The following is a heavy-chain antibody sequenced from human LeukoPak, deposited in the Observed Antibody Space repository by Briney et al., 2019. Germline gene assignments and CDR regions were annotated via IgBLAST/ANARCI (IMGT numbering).Heavy chain of an antibody. Sequence: PGRSLRLSCAASGFTFSSYAMHWVRKAPGKGLEWVAVISYDGSNKYYADSVKGRFTTSRDNSKNTLYLQMNSLRAEDTAVYYCARDHSGRKPNRIYYYYGMDVWGQGTTVTVSS. CDR3: ARDHSGRKPNRIYYYYGMDV. D-gene: IGHD3-10*01. CDR2: ISYDGSNK. CDR1: GFTFSSYA. J-gene: IGHJ6*02. V-gene: IGHV3-30*04.